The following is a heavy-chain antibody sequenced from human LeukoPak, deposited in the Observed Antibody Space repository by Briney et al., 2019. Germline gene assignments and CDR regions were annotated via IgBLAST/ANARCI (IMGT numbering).Heavy chain of an antibody. CDR2: INHRGST. V-gene: IGHV4-34*01. CDR1: GGSFSGCY. CDR3: VSSRSRHTRFELRSSRVWFDP. J-gene: IGHJ5*02. D-gene: IGHD3-9*01. Sequence: SETLSLTCAGYGGSFSGCYWSWILQPPGTGLEWIGEINHRGSTNYNPSLKSRVTISVDTSKNQFSLKLSSVTAADTAVYFCVSSRSRHTRFELRSSRVWFDPWGQGTLVTVSS.